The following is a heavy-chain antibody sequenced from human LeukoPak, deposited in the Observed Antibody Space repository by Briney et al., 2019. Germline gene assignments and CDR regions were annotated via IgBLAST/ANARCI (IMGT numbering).Heavy chain of an antibody. V-gene: IGHV4-39*07. D-gene: IGHD3-22*01. Sequence: PSVTLSLTCTVSGGSISSYYWGWIRQPPGKGLEWIGSIYYSGSTYYNPSLKSRVTISVDTSKNQFSLKLSSVTAADTAVYYCARDHYDSSGYYYFDYWGQGTLVTVSS. CDR2: IYYSGST. CDR3: ARDHYDSSGYYYFDY. CDR1: GGSISSYY. J-gene: IGHJ4*02.